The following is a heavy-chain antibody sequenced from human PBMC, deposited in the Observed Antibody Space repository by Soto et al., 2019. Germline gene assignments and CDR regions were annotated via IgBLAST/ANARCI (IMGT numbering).Heavy chain of an antibody. D-gene: IGHD6-19*01. CDR3: AREELSSGLDY. CDR2: IIPILGIA. CDR1: GGTFSSYT. V-gene: IGHV1-69*04. Sequence: GAPVKISCKACGGTFSSYTVSWVRQAPGQGLEWMGRIIPILGIANYAQKFQGRVTITADKSTSTAYMELSSLRSEDTAVYYCAREELSSGLDYWGQGTLVTVS. J-gene: IGHJ4*02.